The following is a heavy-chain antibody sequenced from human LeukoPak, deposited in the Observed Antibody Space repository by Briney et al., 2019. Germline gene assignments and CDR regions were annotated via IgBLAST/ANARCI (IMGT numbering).Heavy chain of an antibody. Sequence: ASVTVSCTASGYTFTSDYMHWVRQAPGQGLEWMGIINPSGGSTSYAQKFQGRVTMTRDTSTSTVYMELSSLRSEDTAVYYCARSLYCSSTSCYLPDYWGQGTLVTVSS. CDR2: INPSGGST. CDR3: ARSLYCSSTSCYLPDY. J-gene: IGHJ4*02. D-gene: IGHD2-2*01. V-gene: IGHV1-46*01. CDR1: GYTFTSDY.